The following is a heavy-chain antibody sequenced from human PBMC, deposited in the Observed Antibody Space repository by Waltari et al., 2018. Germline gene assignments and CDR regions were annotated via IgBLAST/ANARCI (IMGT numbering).Heavy chain of an antibody. CDR2: DNRSGST. J-gene: IGHJ6*03. V-gene: IGHV4-34*01. Sequence: VQLQQWGAGLLKPSETLSLTCAVYGGSFSGYSCGWIRQPPGTGLEWMGEDNRSGSTNYNPSLKSRVTISVDTSKNQFSLKLSSVTAADTAVYYCARGPGVIIPSGYYYYYMDVWGKGTTVTVSS. CDR3: ARGPGVIIPSGYYYYYMDV. D-gene: IGHD3-10*01. CDR1: GGSFSGYS.